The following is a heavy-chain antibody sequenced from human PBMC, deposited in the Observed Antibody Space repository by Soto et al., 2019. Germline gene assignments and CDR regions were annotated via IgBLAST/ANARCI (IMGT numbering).Heavy chain of an antibody. V-gene: IGHV3-23*01. CDR1: GFTFSSYA. Sequence: GGSLRLSCAASGFTFSSYAMSWVRQAPGKGLEWVSAISGSGGSTYYADSVKGRFTISRDNSKNTLYLQMNSLRAEDTAVYYCAKDEEIAAAGTLGRYYGMDVWGQGTTVTVSS. CDR3: AKDEEIAAAGTLGRYYGMDV. J-gene: IGHJ6*02. D-gene: IGHD6-13*01. CDR2: ISGSGGST.